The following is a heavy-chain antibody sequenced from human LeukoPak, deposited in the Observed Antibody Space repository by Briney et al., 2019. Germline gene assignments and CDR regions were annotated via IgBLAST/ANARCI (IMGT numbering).Heavy chain of an antibody. J-gene: IGHJ4*02. CDR1: GFTFSSYS. CDR3: ATDIVVVPAATADFDY. D-gene: IGHD2-2*01. Sequence: GGSLRLSCAASGFTFSSYSMSWVRQAPGRGLEWVSRISGGGSTYYADSVRGRFTISRDNSKHTLYLQMNSLRAEDTAVYYCATDIVVVPAATADFDYWGQGTLVTVSS. CDR2: ISGGGST. V-gene: IGHV3-23*01.